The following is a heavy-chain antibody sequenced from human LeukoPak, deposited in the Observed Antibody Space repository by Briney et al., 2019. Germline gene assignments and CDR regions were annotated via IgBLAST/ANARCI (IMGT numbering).Heavy chain of an antibody. CDR2: ISGSGGDT. J-gene: IGHJ4*02. Sequence: PGGSLRLSCAASEFTFGNYAMSWVRQAPGKGLEWVSAISGSGGDTYYADSLKGRFTISRDNFKNTLYLQMNSLRAEDTALYYCAKAVGRYYYGSGSYWDNWGQGTLVTVSS. CDR3: AKAVGRYYYGSGSYWDN. V-gene: IGHV3-23*01. CDR1: EFTFGNYA. D-gene: IGHD3-10*01.